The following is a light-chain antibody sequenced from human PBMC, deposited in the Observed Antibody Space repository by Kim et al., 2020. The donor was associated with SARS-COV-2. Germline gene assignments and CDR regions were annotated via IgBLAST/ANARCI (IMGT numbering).Light chain of an antibody. J-gene: IGLJ3*02. V-gene: IGLV3-21*04. Sequence: APGKTARITWWGNNMRSKSVHWYQQKPGQAPVLVIYSDTDRPSGIPERFSGSNSGNTATLTISRVEAGDEADYSCQVWDSSSDHPVFGGGTKLTVL. CDR1: NMRSKS. CDR3: QVWDSSSDHPV. CDR2: SDT.